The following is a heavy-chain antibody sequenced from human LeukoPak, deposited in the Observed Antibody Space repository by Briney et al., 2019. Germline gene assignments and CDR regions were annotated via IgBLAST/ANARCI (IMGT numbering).Heavy chain of an antibody. CDR3: ARPRKHDYYDMDV. CDR2: IYTSGST. CDR1: GGSISSYY. Sequence: PSETLSLTCTVSGGSISSYYWSWIRQPAGKGLEWIGRIYTSGSTNYNPSLKGRVTISLDTSKNHFSLNLSSVTAADTAVYYCARPRKHDYYDMDVWGKGTTVTVSS. J-gene: IGHJ6*03. V-gene: IGHV4-4*07.